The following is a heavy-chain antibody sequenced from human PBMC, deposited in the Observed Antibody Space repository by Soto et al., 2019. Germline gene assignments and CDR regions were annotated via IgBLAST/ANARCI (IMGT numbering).Heavy chain of an antibody. Sequence: GSLRLSCAASGFTFSSYGRHWVRQAPGKGLEWVAVISYDGSNKYYADSVKGRFTISRDNSKNTLYLQMNSLRAEDTAVYYCAKVYGSGLYYGMDVWGQGTTVTVSS. CDR1: GFTFSSYG. CDR2: ISYDGSNK. D-gene: IGHD3-10*01. V-gene: IGHV3-30*18. CDR3: AKVYGSGLYYGMDV. J-gene: IGHJ6*02.